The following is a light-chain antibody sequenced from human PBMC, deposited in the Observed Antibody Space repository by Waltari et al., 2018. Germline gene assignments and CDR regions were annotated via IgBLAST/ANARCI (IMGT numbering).Light chain of an antibody. CDR1: QSISNN. CDR3: QQTYSTWT. Sequence: DIQMTQSPSTLSASVGDRVTITCRASQSISNNLHWYQQKPGKAPKLLIYATSVLQSGVPSRFSGRGSGTDFTLTISSLQPEDFATYYCQQTYSTWTFGQGTAVEIK. CDR2: ATS. J-gene: IGKJ1*01. V-gene: IGKV1-39*01.